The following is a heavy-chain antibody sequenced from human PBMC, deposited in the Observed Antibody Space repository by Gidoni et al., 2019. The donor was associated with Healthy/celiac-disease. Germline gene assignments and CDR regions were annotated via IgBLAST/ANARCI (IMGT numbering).Heavy chain of an antibody. CDR3: ARGVDIVVVVAVQADYFDY. CDR1: GGSFSGYY. D-gene: IGHD2-15*01. CDR2: INNSGST. V-gene: IGHV4-34*01. Sequence: QVQLQQWGAGLLRPSETLSLTCAVSGGSFSGYYWSWIRQPPGKGLEWIGEINNSGSTNYNPSLKSRVTISVDTSKNQFSLKLSSVTAADTAVYYCARGVDIVVVVAVQADYFDYWGQGTLVTVSS. J-gene: IGHJ4*02.